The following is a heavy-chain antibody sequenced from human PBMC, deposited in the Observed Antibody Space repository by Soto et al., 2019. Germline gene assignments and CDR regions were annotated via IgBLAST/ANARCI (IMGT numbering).Heavy chain of an antibody. J-gene: IGHJ3*02. V-gene: IGHV3-49*03. Sequence: PGGSLRLSCTASGFTFGDYAMSWFRQAPWKGLEWVGFIRSKAYGGTTEYAASVKGRFTISRDDSKSIAYLQMNSLKTEDTAVYYCTREIPDFWSGHAFDIWGQGTMVTVSS. CDR2: IRSKAYGGTT. CDR3: TREIPDFWSGHAFDI. CDR1: GFTFGDYA. D-gene: IGHD3-3*01.